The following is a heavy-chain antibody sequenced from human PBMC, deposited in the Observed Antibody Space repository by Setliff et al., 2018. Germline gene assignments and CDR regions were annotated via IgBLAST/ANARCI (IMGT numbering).Heavy chain of an antibody. J-gene: IGHJ4*02. CDR2: IDPEDGKT. Sequence: ASVKVSCKASGYTFTDDYMYWVKQAPGKGLEWMGRIDPEDGKTVYAEKFQGRVIISADTSIDTVYLEIDSLRSEDTAVYYCAFRRGYIYSLDNWGQGTLVTAPQ. V-gene: IGHV1-69-2*01. CDR3: AFRRGYIYSLDN. CDR1: GYTFTDDY. D-gene: IGHD1-1*01.